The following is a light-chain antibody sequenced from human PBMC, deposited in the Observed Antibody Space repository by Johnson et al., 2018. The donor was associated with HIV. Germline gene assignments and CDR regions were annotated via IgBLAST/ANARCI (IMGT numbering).Light chain of an antibody. V-gene: IGLV1-51*01. CDR1: SSNIGNNY. Sequence: QSVLTQPPSVSAAPGQKVTISCSGSSSNIGNNYVSWYQQLPGTAPKLLIYEKNKRPSGIPDRFSASTSGTSATLDITGLQTGAEAVYYFGPWDNSLDAFVFGTWTRVAVL. CDR3: GPWDNSLDAFV. J-gene: IGLJ1*01. CDR2: EKN.